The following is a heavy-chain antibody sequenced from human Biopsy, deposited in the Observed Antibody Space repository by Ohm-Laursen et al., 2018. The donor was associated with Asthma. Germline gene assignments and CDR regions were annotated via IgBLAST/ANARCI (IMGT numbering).Heavy chain of an antibody. Sequence: SLRLSCAASGSAVSRDYMFWVRQAPGKGLEWVSVIYSGGTSHTADSVGGRFTISRDYSKNTLYLQMHSLRAEGTAVYYCARGDSSNWSHYYFDYWGQGTLVTVSS. J-gene: IGHJ4*02. CDR1: GSAVSRDY. CDR3: ARGDSSNWSHYYFDY. D-gene: IGHD3-22*01. V-gene: IGHV3-53*01. CDR2: IYSGGTS.